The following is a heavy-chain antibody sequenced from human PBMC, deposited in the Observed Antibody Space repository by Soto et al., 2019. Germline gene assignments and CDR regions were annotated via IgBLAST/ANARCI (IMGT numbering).Heavy chain of an antibody. J-gene: IGHJ4*02. V-gene: IGHV1-46*01. CDR2: INPSGGST. CDR3: ARVYCSGGSCYGIDY. Sequence: ASVKVSCKASGYTFTSYAMHWVRQAPGQGLEWMGIINPSGGSTSYAQKFQGRVTMTRDTSTSTVYMELSSLRSEDTAAYYCARVYCSGGSCYGIDYWGQGTLVTVSS. D-gene: IGHD2-15*01. CDR1: GYTFTSYA.